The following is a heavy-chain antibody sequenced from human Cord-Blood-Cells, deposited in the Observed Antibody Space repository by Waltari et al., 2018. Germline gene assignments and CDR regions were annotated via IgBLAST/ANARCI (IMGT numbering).Heavy chain of an antibody. D-gene: IGHD3-3*01. V-gene: IGHV3-30*18. Sequence: QVQLVESGGGVVQPGRSLRLSCAASGFTFSSYGMHWVRQAPGEGLEWVAVISYDGSNKYYADSVKGRFTISRDNSKNTLYLQMNSLRAEDTAVYYCAKDYRFLEWLFDYWGQGTLVTVSS. CDR1: GFTFSSYG. CDR2: ISYDGSNK. J-gene: IGHJ4*02. CDR3: AKDYRFLEWLFDY.